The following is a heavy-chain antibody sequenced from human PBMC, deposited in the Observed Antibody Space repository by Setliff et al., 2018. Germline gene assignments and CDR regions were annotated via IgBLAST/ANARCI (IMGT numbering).Heavy chain of an antibody. J-gene: IGHJ4*02. CDR2: IYYSGST. CDR1: SYY. D-gene: IGHD3-3*01. CDR3: ARERMYYNFWSGYSDY. Sequence: SYYWSWIRQPPGKGLEWIGSIYYSGSTYYNPSLKSRVTISVDTSKNQFSLKLSSVTAADTAVYYCARERMYYNFWSGYSDYWGQGTLVTVSS. V-gene: IGHV4-39*07.